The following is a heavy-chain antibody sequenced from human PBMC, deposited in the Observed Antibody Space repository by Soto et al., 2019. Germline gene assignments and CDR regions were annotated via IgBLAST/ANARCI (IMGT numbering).Heavy chain of an antibody. CDR3: ARRAGAGDYQSWYCGY. J-gene: IGHJ4*02. V-gene: IGHV5-10-1*01. CDR2: VDPSDSYN. Sequence: GASLKISCKGSGYSFTNYWITWVRETPGKGLEWMGRVDPSDSYNNYSPSFEGHVTISADKASSTAHRQWSSLKASDTAMYYCARRAGAGDYQSWYCGYWGQGTRVTVSS. CDR1: GYSFTNYW. D-gene: IGHD4-17*01.